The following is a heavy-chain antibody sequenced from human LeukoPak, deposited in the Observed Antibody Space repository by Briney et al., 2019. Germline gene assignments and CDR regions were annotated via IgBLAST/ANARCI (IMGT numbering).Heavy chain of an antibody. CDR1: GGSISSGYNY. CDR3: AKSGCSSSSCPGFL. CDR2: IYTSGTT. V-gene: IGHV4-61*02. D-gene: IGHD2-2*01. Sequence: SQTLSLTCTVSGGSISSGYNYWGWIRQPAGKGLEWIGRIYTSGTTNYNPPLKSRVTISQDTSNNQFSLKLRSVTTADTPVNYWAKSGCSSSSCPGFLWGQGPVVTVSS. J-gene: IGHJ4*02.